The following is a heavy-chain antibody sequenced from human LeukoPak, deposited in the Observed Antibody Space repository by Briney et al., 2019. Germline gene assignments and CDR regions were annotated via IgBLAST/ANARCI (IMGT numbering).Heavy chain of an antibody. J-gene: IGHJ6*02. CDR2: IPYDGGDK. Sequence: PGGSLRLSRAASGFTFSTYGMHWVRQAPGKGLEWVAVIPYDGGDKYYADSVKGRFTISRDNSKKTLYLQMNSLRAEDTAVYYCAKDLHVSYYYGMDVWGQGTTVTVSS. CDR3: AKDLHVSYYYGMDV. CDR1: GFTFSTYG. V-gene: IGHV3-30*18.